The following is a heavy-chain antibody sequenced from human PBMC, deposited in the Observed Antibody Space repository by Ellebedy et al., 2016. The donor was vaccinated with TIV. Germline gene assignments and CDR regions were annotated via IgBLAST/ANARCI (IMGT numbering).Heavy chain of an antibody. V-gene: IGHV3-30*04. D-gene: IGHD3-9*01. Sequence: GESLKISCAASGFTFSNYAMHWVRQAPGKGLEWVAVISYDGSNDYYADSVKGRFTISRDSSKNTLYLQMNSLRAKDTAVYYCARTIQGYYDILTGYYIGASLDYWGQGTLVTVPS. CDR1: GFTFSNYA. J-gene: IGHJ4*02. CDR2: ISYDGSND. CDR3: ARTIQGYYDILTGYYIGASLDY.